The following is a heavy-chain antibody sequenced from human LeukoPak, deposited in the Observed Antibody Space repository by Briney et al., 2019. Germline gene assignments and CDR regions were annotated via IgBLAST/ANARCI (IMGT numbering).Heavy chain of an antibody. CDR1: GLTFDDSA. CDR3: ARGGSYRAPDYNYYYGMDV. J-gene: IGHJ6*02. D-gene: IGHD3-16*02. V-gene: IGHV3-9*01. Sequence: PGGSLRLSCAASGLTFDDSAMHWVRQVPGKGLVWVSGINRSGGTVGYADSVKGRFTISRDNAKNSLYLQMSSLRADDTAVYYCARGGSYRAPDYNYYYGMDVWGQGTTVTVSS. CDR2: INRSGGTV.